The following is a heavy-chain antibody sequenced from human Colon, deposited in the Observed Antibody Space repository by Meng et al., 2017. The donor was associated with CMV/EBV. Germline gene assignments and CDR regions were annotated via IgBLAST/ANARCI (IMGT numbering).Heavy chain of an antibody. CDR3: ARGSVGYYGMDV. CDR1: GFTFSSYS. J-gene: IGHJ6*02. D-gene: IGHD6-19*01. V-gene: IGHV3-21*01. CDR2: ISSSSSYI. Sequence: SLRLSCAASGFTFSSYSMNWVRQAPGKGLEWVSSISSSSSYIYYADSVKGRFTISRDNAKNSLYLQMSSLRAEDTAAYFCARGSVGYYGMDVWGQGTTVTVSS.